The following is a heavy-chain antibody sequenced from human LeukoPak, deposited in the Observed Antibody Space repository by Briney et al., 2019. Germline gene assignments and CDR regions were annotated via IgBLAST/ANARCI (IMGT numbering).Heavy chain of an antibody. CDR2: IYYSGST. D-gene: IGHD3-10*01. Sequence: SETLSLTCTVSGGSISSYYWSWIRQPPGKGLEWIGYIYYSGSTNYNPSLKSRVTISVDTSKNQFSLKLSSVTAADTAVYYCAKPFHFGFYSFDPWGQGTLVTVSS. V-gene: IGHV4-59*01. CDR1: GGSISSYY. J-gene: IGHJ5*02. CDR3: AKPFHFGFYSFDP.